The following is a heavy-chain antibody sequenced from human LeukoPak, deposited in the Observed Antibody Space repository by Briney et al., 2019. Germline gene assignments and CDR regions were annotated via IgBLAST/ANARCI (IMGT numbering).Heavy chain of an antibody. CDR1: GFTFSSYS. J-gene: IGHJ3*02. Sequence: GGSLRLSCAASGFTFSSYSMNWVRQAPGKGLEWVSSISSSSSYIYYADSVKGRFTISRDNAKNSLYLQVNSLRAEDTAVYYCARPTYGDYEAFDIWGQGTMVTVSS. D-gene: IGHD4-17*01. CDR2: ISSSSSYI. CDR3: ARPTYGDYEAFDI. V-gene: IGHV3-21*01.